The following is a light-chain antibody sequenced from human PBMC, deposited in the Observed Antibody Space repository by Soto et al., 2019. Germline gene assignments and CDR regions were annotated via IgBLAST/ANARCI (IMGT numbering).Light chain of an antibody. CDR1: QNIGSW. V-gene: IGKV1-5*01. Sequence: DIQMTQSPSTLSASVGDRVTITCRASQNIGSWLAWYQQKPGKAPKFLIHDASSLETGAPSRFSGSGSGTEFTLTISSLQPDDFATYYCQQYISYRTFGQGTKVDIK. CDR2: DAS. J-gene: IGKJ1*01. CDR3: QQYISYRT.